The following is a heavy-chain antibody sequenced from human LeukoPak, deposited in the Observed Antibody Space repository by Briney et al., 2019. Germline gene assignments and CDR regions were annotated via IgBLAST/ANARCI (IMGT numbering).Heavy chain of an antibody. V-gene: IGHV1-18*01. J-gene: IGHJ4*02. Sequence: ASVKVSCKASGYTFTSFGISWVRQAPGQGLEWMGWISAYNGNTNYAQKLQGRVTMTTDTSTSTAYMELRSLRSDDTAVYYCARVGGDYYDSSGYYYFDYWGQGTLVTVSS. CDR2: ISAYNGNT. D-gene: IGHD3-22*01. CDR3: ARVGGDYYDSSGYYYFDY. CDR1: GYTFTSFG.